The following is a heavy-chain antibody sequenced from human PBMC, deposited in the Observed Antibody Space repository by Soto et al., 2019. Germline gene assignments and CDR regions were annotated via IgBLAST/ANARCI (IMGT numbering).Heavy chain of an antibody. CDR2: ISGSGGST. D-gene: IGHD6-13*01. V-gene: IGHV3-23*01. J-gene: IGHJ5*02. CDR3: AKYPGEAAAGDPPYNWFDP. CDR1: GFTFSSYA. Sequence: PGGSLRLSCAASGFTFSSYAMSWARQAPGKGLEWVSAISGSGGSTYYADSVKGRFTISRDNSKNTLYLQMNSLRAEDTAVYYCAKYPGEAAAGDPPYNWFDPWGQGTLVTVSS.